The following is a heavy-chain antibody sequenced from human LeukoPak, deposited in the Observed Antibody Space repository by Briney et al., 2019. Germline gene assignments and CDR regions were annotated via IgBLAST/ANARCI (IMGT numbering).Heavy chain of an antibody. CDR2: ISAYNGNT. J-gene: IGHJ4*02. CDR3: ARFDSSGYYGDLGY. D-gene: IGHD3-22*01. CDR1: GYTFTCYG. V-gene: IGHV1-18*01. Sequence: GASVKVSCKASGYTFTCYGISWVRQAPGQGLEWMGWISAYNGNTNYAQKLQGRVTMTTDTSASTAYMELRSLRSDDTAVYYCARFDSSGYYGDLGYWGQGTLVTVSS.